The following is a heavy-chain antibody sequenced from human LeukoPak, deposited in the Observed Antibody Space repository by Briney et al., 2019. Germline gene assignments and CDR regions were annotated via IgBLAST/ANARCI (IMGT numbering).Heavy chain of an antibody. D-gene: IGHD2-15*01. J-gene: IGHJ3*02. V-gene: IGHV3-21*01. CDR2: ISSSSSYI. Sequence: GGSLRLSCAASGFTFSSYSMNWVRQAPGKGLEWVSSISSSSSYIYYEDSVKGRFTISRDNAKNSLYLQMNSLRAEDTAVYYCARDVTFDVVVVAATDAFDIWGQGTMVTVSS. CDR3: ARDVTFDVVVVAATDAFDI. CDR1: GFTFSSYS.